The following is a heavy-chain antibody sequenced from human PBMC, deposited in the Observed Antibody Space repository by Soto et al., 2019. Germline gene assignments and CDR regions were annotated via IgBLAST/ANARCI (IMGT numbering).Heavy chain of an antibody. Sequence: GGSLRLSCAASGFTFSSYSMNWVRQAPGKGLEWVSYISSSSSTIYYADSVKGRFTISRDNAKNSLYLQMNSLRAEDTAVYYCARGPYYDLWSGYYDYYYYYMDVWGKGTTVTVSS. CDR3: ARGPYYDLWSGYYDYYYYYMDV. V-gene: IGHV3-48*01. CDR1: GFTFSSYS. D-gene: IGHD3-3*01. J-gene: IGHJ6*03. CDR2: ISSSSSTI.